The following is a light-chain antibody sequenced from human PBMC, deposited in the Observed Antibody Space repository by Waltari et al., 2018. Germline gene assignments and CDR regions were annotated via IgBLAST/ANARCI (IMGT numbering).Light chain of an antibody. CDR3: ATWDDSLNGWV. CDR2: IDD. J-gene: IGLJ3*02. CDR1: SPNIGRNP. V-gene: IGLV1-44*01. Sequence: QSVLTQPPSASGTPGQRVTISCSGSSPNIGRNPVTWYQKPPGTAPKLLIYIDDQRPSGVPDRFSGSKSGTSASLAISGLQSEDEADYHCATWDDSLNGWVFGGGTKLTVL.